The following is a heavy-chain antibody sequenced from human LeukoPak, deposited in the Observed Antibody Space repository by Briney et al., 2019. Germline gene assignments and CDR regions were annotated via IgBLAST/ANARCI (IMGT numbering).Heavy chain of an antibody. CDR2: IKQDGSEK. J-gene: IGHJ4*02. V-gene: IGHV3-7*01. Sequence: PGGSLRLSCAASGFTFSSYWMNWVRQAPGKGLEWVANIKQDGSEKYYVDSVKGRFTISRDNAKNSLYLQMNSLRAEDTAVYYCARVWGFDGSGSYYQYSAPYFDYWGQGTLVTVSS. CDR3: ARVWGFDGSGSYYQYSAPYFDY. D-gene: IGHD3-10*01. CDR1: GFTFSSYW.